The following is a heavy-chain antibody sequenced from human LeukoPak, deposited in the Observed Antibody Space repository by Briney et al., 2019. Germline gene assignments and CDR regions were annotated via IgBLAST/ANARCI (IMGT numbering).Heavy chain of an antibody. J-gene: IGHJ4*02. D-gene: IGHD6-13*01. CDR3: ARGGRAAAISV. CDR2: IYYSGST. CDR1: GGSISSYY. V-gene: IGHV4-59*12. Sequence: PSETLSLTCTVSGGSISSYYWSWIRQPPGKGLEWIGYIYYSGSTNYNPSLKSRVTISVDTSKNQFSLKLSSVTAADTAVYYCARGGRAAAISVWGQGTLVTVSS.